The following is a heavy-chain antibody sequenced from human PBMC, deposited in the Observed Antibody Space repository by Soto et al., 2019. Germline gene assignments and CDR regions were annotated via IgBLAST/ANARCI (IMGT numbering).Heavy chain of an antibody. J-gene: IGHJ6*02. CDR2: ISYDGSNK. Sequence: PGGSLRLSCAASGFTFSSYAMHWVRQAPGKGLEWVAVISYDGSNKYYADSVKGRFTISRDNSKNTLYLQMNSLRAEDTAVYYCARVDYASVGENGMDVWGQGTTVPSP. CDR3: ARVDYASVGENGMDV. D-gene: IGHD3-10*01. CDR1: GFTFSSYA. V-gene: IGHV3-30-3*01.